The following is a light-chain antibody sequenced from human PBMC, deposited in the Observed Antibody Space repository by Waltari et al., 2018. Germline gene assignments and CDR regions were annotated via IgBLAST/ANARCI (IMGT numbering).Light chain of an antibody. J-gene: IGKJ2*01. V-gene: IGKV4-1*01. CDR1: QSILDTSNSQNY. CDR3: HQYYRAPYS. CDR2: WAS. Sequence: DIVMTQSPDSLAVSLGERATLRCKSSQSILDTSNSQNYLSWFQQKPGQPPKLLIYWASTRESGVPDRFSGSGSGTDFTCTMCSLQAADVAVYYCHQYYRAPYSFGQGTKLEIK.